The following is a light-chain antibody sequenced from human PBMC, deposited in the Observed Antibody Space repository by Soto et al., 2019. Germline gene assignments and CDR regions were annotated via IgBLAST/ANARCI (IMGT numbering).Light chain of an antibody. Sequence: VLTQSPDSLAVSLGGRATIHCRSNQSVLFVSNNKNFLAWYQQKPGQPPKLFLNWASTRESGVPDRFIGGGSGTEFTLIISSLHAEDVAVYYCQQFFHAPTFGQGTKVEI. CDR2: WAS. CDR1: QSVLFVSNNKNF. CDR3: QQFFHAPT. V-gene: IGKV4-1*01. J-gene: IGKJ1*01.